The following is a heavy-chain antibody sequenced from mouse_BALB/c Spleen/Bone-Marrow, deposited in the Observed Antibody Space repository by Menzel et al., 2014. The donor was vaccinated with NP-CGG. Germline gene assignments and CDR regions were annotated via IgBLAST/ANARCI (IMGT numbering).Heavy chain of an antibody. J-gene: IGHJ4*01. Sequence: EVKLMESGGGLVQPGGSRKLSCAASGFTFXSFGMHWVRQAPEKGLEWVAYISNGSSTIYYADTVKGRFTISRDNPKNTLFLQMTSLRSEDTAMYYCARRGAMITHYYAMDYWGQGISVTVSS. V-gene: IGHV5-17*02. CDR3: ARRGAMITHYYAMDY. CDR1: GFTFXSFG. CDR2: ISNGSSTI. D-gene: IGHD2-4*01.